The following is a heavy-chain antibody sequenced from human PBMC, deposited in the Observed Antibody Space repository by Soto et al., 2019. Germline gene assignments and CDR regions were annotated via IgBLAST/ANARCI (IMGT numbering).Heavy chain of an antibody. D-gene: IGHD6-19*01. CDR2: INSDGSST. V-gene: IGHV3-74*01. J-gene: IGHJ4*02. CDR3: AREAEVAGLDY. Sequence: HPGGSLRLSCAASGFTFSSYWMHWVRQAPGKGLVWVSRINSDGSSTSYADSVKGRFTISRDNAKNTLYLQMNSLRAEDTAVYYCAREAEVAGLDYWGQGTLVTVSS. CDR1: GFTFSSYW.